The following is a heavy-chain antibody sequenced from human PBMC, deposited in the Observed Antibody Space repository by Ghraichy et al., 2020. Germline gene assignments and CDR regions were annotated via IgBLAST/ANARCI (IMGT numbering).Heavy chain of an antibody. CDR2: IKQDGSEK. Sequence: GGSLRLSCAASGFTFSSYWMSWVRQAPGKGLEWVANIKQDGSEKYYVDSVKGRFTISRDNAKNSLYLQMNSLRAEDTAVYYCASVGYDYSANYWGQGTLVTVSS. V-gene: IGHV3-7*03. D-gene: IGHD5-12*01. J-gene: IGHJ4*02. CDR3: ASVGYDYSANY. CDR1: GFTFSSYW.